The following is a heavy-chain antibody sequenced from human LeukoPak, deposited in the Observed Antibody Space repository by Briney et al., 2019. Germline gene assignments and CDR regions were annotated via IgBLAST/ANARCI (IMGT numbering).Heavy chain of an antibody. CDR3: ARMGYAYVWGSQPYTA. Sequence: PETLSHSSAVYAVSFSAYYCSSIRHHPGQLLDWIWEIIHIGTTTFNPSLKSRFPLSVDTPKTQFSLKLSSVPAAATPLYYCARMGYAYVWGSQPYTAWGQGTLVTASS. CDR1: AVSFSAYY. CDR2: IIHIGTT. J-gene: IGHJ5*02. D-gene: IGHD3-16*01. V-gene: IGHV4-34*12.